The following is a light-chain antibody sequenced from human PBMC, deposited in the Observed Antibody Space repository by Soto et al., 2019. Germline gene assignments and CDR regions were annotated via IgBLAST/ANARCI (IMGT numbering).Light chain of an antibody. CDR3: MQGTYWPRLT. J-gene: IGKJ4*01. CDR1: QSLVYSDGNTY. Sequence: DVVMTQSPLSLPVTLGQPASISCRSSQSLVYSDGNTYLNWFHQRPGQSPRRMIYKVSNRDSGDPERFSGRGSGTDFTLKIRRVEAEDVGVYYCMQGTYWPRLTFGGGTKVEIK. CDR2: KVS. V-gene: IGKV2-30*01.